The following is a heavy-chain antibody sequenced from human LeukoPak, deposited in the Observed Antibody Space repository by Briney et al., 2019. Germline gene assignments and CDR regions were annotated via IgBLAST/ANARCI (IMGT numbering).Heavy chain of an antibody. CDR1: GFTFGDYA. Sequence: GGSLRLSCTASGFTFGDYAMSWFRQAPGKGLEWVGFIRSKAYGGTTEYAASVKGRFTISRDDSNSIAYLQMNSLKTEDTAVYYCTRDRVDIVATTIYYYYYMDAWGKGTTVTVSS. J-gene: IGHJ6*03. D-gene: IGHD5-12*01. CDR2: IRSKAYGGTT. CDR3: TRDRVDIVATTIYYYYYMDA. V-gene: IGHV3-49*03.